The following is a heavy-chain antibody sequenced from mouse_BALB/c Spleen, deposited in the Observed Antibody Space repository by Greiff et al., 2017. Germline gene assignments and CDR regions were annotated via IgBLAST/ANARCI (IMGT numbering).Heavy chain of an antibody. CDR2: IWAGGST. Sequence: VKLVESGPGLVAPSQSLSITCTVSGFSLTSYGVHWVRQPPGKGLEWLGVIWAGGSTNYNSALMSRLSISKDNSKSQVFLKMNSLQTDDTAMYYCARDEILRLYYAMDYWGQGTSVTVSS. J-gene: IGHJ4*01. D-gene: IGHD1-2*01. V-gene: IGHV2-9*02. CDR3: ARDEILRLYYAMDY. CDR1: GFSLTSYG.